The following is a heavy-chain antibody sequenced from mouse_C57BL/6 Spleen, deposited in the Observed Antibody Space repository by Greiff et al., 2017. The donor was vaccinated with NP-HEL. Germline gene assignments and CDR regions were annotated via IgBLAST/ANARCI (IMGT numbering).Heavy chain of an antibody. D-gene: IGHD1-1*01. CDR2: IYPGRGST. J-gene: IGHJ2*01. CDR3: ARRGYGSSYDY. CDR1: GYTFTSYW. V-gene: IGHV1-55*01. Sequence: QVQLQQPGAELVKPGASVKMSCKASGYTFTSYWITWVKQRPGQGLEWIGDIYPGRGSTNYNEKFKSKATLTVDTSSSTAYMQLSSLTSEDSSVYYCARRGYGSSYDYWGQGTTLTVSS.